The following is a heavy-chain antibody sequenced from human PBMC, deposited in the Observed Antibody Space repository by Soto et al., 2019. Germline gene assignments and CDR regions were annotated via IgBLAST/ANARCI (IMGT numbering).Heavy chain of an antibody. J-gene: IGHJ5*02. CDR2: IYYSGST. V-gene: IGHV4-59*01. CDR3: ARWRLAAGGDP. Sequence: PSETLSLTCTVSGASISSYYWSWIRQPPGKGLEWIGHIYYSGSTNYNLSLKSRVTISVDTSKKQFSLKLSSVTAADTAVYYCARWRLAAGGDPWGQGTLVNVSS. D-gene: IGHD6-13*01. CDR1: GASISSYY.